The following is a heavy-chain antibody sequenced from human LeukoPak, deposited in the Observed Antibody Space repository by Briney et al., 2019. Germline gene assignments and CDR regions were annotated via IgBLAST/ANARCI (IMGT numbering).Heavy chain of an antibody. Sequence: SETLSLTCTVSGGSISSSSDYCGWIRQPPGKGLEWIGSIYYSGSTYDNPSLKSRVTILVDTSKNQFSLKLSSVTAADTAVYYCARAYYYDSSGYHYYMDVWGNGTTVTVSS. CDR2: IYYSGST. J-gene: IGHJ6*03. CDR1: GGSISSSSDY. D-gene: IGHD3-22*01. V-gene: IGHV4-39*07. CDR3: ARAYYYDSSGYHYYMDV.